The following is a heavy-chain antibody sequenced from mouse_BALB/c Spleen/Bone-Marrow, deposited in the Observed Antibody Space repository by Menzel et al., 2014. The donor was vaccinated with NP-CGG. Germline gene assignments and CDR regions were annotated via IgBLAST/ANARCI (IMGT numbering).Heavy chain of an antibody. CDR3: SRGGYGKGFGY. D-gene: IGHD1-1*02. CDR1: GYSITSGFY. J-gene: IGHJ3*01. V-gene: IGHV3-6*02. CDR2: ISYDGTN. Sequence: ESGPGLVKPSQSLSLTCSVTGYSITSGFYWNWIRQFPGNKLEWMGYISYDGTNNYNPSLKNRISITRDSSKNQFFLKLISVTTEDTATYYCSRGGYGKGFGYWGQGTLVTVSA.